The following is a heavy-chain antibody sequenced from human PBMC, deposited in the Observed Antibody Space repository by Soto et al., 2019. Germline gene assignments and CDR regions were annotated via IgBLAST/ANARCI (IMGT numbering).Heavy chain of an antibody. CDR1: GYSFTSYW. CDR2: IYPGDSDT. CDR3: ARFPSGDRFADAFDI. D-gene: IGHD6-19*01. V-gene: IGHV5-51*01. J-gene: IGHJ3*02. Sequence: PGESLKISCKGSGYSFTSYWIGWVRQMPGKGLEWMGIIYPGDSDTRYSPSFQGQVTISADKSISTAYLQWSSLKASDTAMYYCARFPSGDRFADAFDIWGQGTMVTVSS.